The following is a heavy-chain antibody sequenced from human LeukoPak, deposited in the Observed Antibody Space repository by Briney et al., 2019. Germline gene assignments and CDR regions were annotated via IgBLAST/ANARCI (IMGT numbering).Heavy chain of an antibody. CDR3: ARDRGPAWRGSGSYNL. V-gene: IGHV4-59*01. CDR1: GGSISSYY. D-gene: IGHD3-10*01. CDR2: IYYSGST. Sequence: SETLSLACTVSGGSISSYYWSWIRQPPGKGLEWIGYIYYSGSTNYNPSLKSRVTISVDTSKSQFSLKLSSVTAADTAVYYCARDRGPAWRGSGSYNLWGQGTLVTVSS. J-gene: IGHJ5*02.